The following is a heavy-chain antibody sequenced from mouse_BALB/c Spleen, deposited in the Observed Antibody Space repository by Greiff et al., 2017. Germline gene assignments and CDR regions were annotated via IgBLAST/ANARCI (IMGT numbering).Heavy chain of an antibody. CDR1: GISITTGNYR. Sequence: VQLKESGPGLVKPSQTVSLTCTVTGISITTGNYRWSWIRQFPGNKLEWIGYIYYSGTITYNPSLTSRTTITRDTSKNQFFLEMNSLTAEDTATYYCARDPYYRYDGGTWFAYWGQGTLVTVSA. D-gene: IGHD2-14*01. V-gene: IGHV3-5*02. CDR2: IYYSGTI. J-gene: IGHJ3*01. CDR3: ARDPYYRYDGGTWFAY.